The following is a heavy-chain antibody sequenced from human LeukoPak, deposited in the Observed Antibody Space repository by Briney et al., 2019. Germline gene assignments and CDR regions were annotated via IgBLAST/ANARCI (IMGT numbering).Heavy chain of an antibody. D-gene: IGHD5-18*01. Sequence: GGSLRLSCAASGFTVSSNYMSWVRQAPGKGLEGVSVIYSGGSTYYADSVKCRFTISSDNSKHTLYLQINSLRAEDTAVCYFLSRGYSYGQTIDYWGQGTLVTVSS. CDR3: LSRGYSYGQTIDY. J-gene: IGHJ4*02. CDR2: IYSGGST. CDR1: GFTVSSNY. V-gene: IGHV3-66*02.